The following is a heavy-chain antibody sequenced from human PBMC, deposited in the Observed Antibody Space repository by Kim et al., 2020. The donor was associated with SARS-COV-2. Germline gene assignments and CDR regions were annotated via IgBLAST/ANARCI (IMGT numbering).Heavy chain of an antibody. D-gene: IGHD3-10*01. J-gene: IGHJ5*02. CDR2: IYHSGRT. CDR3: ARELWFGEFAGFDP. Sequence: SETLSLTCAVSGGSISSSNWWRWVRQPPGKGLEWIGEIYHSGRTNYNPSLKSRVTISGDKTKNQLSLQLSSVTAADTAVYYCARELWFGEFAGFDPWGHGTLVTVSS. CDR1: GGSISSSNW. V-gene: IGHV4-4*02.